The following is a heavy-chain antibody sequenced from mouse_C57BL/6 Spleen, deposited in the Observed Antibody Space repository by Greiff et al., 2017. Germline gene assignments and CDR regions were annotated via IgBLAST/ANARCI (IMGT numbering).Heavy chain of an antibody. J-gene: IGHJ3*01. D-gene: IGHD4-1*01. CDR2: IDPETGGT. CDR3: TKGELGEAY. Sequence: QVQLKQSGAELVRPGASVTLSCKASGYTFTDYEMHWVKQTPVHGLEWIGAIDPETGGTAYNQKFKGKAILTADKSSSTAYMELRNLTSEDSAVYYCTKGELGEAYWGQGTLVTVSA. V-gene: IGHV1-15*01. CDR1: GYTFTDYE.